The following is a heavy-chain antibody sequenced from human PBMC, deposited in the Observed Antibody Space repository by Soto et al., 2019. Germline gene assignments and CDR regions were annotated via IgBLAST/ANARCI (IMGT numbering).Heavy chain of an antibody. CDR3: ARGPLEYSGYDSAFDI. CDR1: GYTFTSYD. CDR2: MNPNSGNT. D-gene: IGHD5-12*01. V-gene: IGHV1-8*01. Sequence: ASVKVSCKASGYTFTSYDINWVRQATGQGLERMGWMNPNSGNTGYAQKFQGRVTMTRNTSISTAYMELSSLRSEDTAVYYCARGPLEYSGYDSAFDIWGQGTMVTVS. J-gene: IGHJ3*02.